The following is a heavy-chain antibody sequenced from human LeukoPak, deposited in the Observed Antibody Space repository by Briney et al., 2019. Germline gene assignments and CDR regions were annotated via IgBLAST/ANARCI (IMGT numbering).Heavy chain of an antibody. CDR2: TFYRSKWSS. J-gene: IGHJ5*02. V-gene: IGHV6-1*01. CDR1: GDSVSGKSVA. Sequence: SQTLSLTCAISGDSVSGKSVAWNWIRQSPSRGLEWLGRTFYRSKWSSEYATSMKGRITINPDTSKNQFSLQLISVTPEDTAVYYGERGDGPTHGRYYFAPWGQEPWSPSPQ. CDR3: ERGDGPTHGRYYFAP. D-gene: IGHD3-10*01.